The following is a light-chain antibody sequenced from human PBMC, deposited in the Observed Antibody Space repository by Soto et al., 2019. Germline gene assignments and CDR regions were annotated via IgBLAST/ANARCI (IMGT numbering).Light chain of an antibody. CDR3: QVWDSSSDLGV. CDR1: NIGSKS. CDR2: DDN. Sequence: SYELTQPPPVSVAPGQTARITCGGNNIGSKSVVWYQQKPGQAPVLVVYDDNDRPSGIPERFSGSNSGNTATLTISRVEAGDEADYWCQVWDSSSDLGVFGGGTKVTVL. J-gene: IGLJ3*02. V-gene: IGLV3-21*02.